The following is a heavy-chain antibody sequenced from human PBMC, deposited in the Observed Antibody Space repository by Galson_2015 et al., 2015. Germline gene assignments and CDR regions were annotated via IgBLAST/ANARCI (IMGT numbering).Heavy chain of an antibody. Sequence: QSGAEVKKPGESPKISCKGSGYSFTSYWIGWVRQMPGKGLEWMGIIYPGDSDTRYSPSFQGQVTISADKSISTAYLQWSSLKASDTAMYYCARNYCSGGSCYYYYYGMDVWGQGTMVTVSS. D-gene: IGHD2-15*01. CDR3: ARNYCSGGSCYYYYYGMDV. V-gene: IGHV5-51*03. CDR1: GYSFTSYW. J-gene: IGHJ6*02. CDR2: IYPGDSDT.